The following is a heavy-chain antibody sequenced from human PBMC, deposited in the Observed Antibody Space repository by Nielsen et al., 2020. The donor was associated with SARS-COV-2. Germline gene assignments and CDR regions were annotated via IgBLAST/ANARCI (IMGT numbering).Heavy chain of an antibody. CDR1: GFTFSSYA. D-gene: IGHD6-13*01. V-gene: IGHV3-23*01. CDR2: ISGSGGST. CDR3: AKDSAGAGVYYYYYYGMDV. J-gene: IGHJ6*02. Sequence: GESLKISCAASGFTFSSYAMSWVRQAPGKGLEWVSGISGSGGSTYYADSVKGRFTISRDNSKNTLYLQMNSLRAEDTAVYYCAKDSAGAGVYYYYYYGMDVWGQGTTVTVSS.